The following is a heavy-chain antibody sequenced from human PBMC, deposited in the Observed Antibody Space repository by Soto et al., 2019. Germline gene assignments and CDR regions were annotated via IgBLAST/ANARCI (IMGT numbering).Heavy chain of an antibody. V-gene: IGHV1-58*02. CDR2: IVVGSGNT. CDR1: GSTFTSSA. Sequence: GASVKVSCKASGSTFTSSAMQWVRQARGQRLEWIGWIVVGSGNTNYAQKFQERVTITRDMSTSTAYMELSSLRSEDTAVYYCAAGYSSSWYEFYYYYGMDVWG. CDR3: AAGYSSSWYEFYYYYGMDV. J-gene: IGHJ6*02. D-gene: IGHD6-13*01.